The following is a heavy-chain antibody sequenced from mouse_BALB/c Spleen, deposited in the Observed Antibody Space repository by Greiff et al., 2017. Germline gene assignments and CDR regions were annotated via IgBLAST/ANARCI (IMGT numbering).Heavy chain of an antibody. V-gene: IGHV5-6-3*01. CDR1: GFTFSSYG. CDR3: ARGDDYDAWFAY. J-gene: IGHJ3*01. D-gene: IGHD2-4*01. CDR2: INSNGGST. Sequence: DVQLVESGGGLVQPGGSLKLSCAASGFTFSSYGMSWVRQTPDKRLELVATINSNGGSTYYPDSVKGRFTISRDNAKNTLYLQMSSLKSEDTAMYYCARGDDYDAWFAYWGQGTLVTVSA.